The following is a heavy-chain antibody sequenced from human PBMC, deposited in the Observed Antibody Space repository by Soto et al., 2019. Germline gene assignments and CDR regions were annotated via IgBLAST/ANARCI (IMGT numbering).Heavy chain of an antibody. Sequence: EVQLVESGGGLVKPGGSLRLSCAASGFTFSSYSMNWVRQAPGKGLEWVSSISSSSSYIYYADSVKGRFTISRDNAKNSLYLQKNSLRAEDTAVYYCARDADYYGSGTYYYGMDVWGQGTTVTVSS. J-gene: IGHJ6*02. D-gene: IGHD3-10*01. CDR2: ISSSSSYI. CDR1: GFTFSSYS. CDR3: ARDADYYGSGTYYYGMDV. V-gene: IGHV3-21*01.